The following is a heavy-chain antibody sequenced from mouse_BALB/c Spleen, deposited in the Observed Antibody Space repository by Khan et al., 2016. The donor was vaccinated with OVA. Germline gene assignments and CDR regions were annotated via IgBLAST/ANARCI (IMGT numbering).Heavy chain of an antibody. CDR1: GFSLTSYG. CDR2: IWSSGST. D-gene: IGHD2-3*01. CDR3: ARNRDGYFDY. Sequence: QVQLKQSGPGLVQPSQSLSITCTVSGFSLTSYGVHWVRQSPGKGLEWLGMIWSSGSTDYNATFISRLSISKDNSKSHVFFKMNSLQANDTARCYWARNRDGYFDYWGQGTTLTVSS. V-gene: IGHV2-2*02. J-gene: IGHJ2*01.